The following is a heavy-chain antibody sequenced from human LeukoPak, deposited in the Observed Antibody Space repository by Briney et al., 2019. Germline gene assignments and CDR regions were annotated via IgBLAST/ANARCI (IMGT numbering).Heavy chain of an antibody. V-gene: IGHV3-9*01. CDR3: AKDLLEYYYGSGSPHDY. D-gene: IGHD3-10*01. J-gene: IGHJ4*02. CDR1: GFTFDDYA. CDR2: ISWNSGSI. Sequence: GRSLRLSCAASGFTFDDYAMHWVRQAPGKGLEWVSGISWNSGSIGYADSVKGRFTISRDNAKNSLYLQMNSLRAEDTAVYYCAKDLLEYYYGSGSPHDYWGQGTLVTVSS.